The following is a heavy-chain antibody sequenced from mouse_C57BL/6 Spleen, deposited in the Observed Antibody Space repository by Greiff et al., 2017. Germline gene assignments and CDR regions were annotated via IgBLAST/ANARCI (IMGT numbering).Heavy chain of an antibody. CDR1: GYTFTSYW. CDR3: ARLVTTGGFDY. D-gene: IGHD2-3*01. CDR2: INPSNGGT. J-gene: IGHJ2*01. Sequence: QVHVKQPGPELVKPGASVKLSCKASGYTFTSYWMHWVKQRPGQGLEWIGNINPSNGGTNYNEKFKSKATLTVDKSSSTAYMQLSSLTSEDSAVYYCARLVTTGGFDYWGQGTTLTVSS. V-gene: IGHV1-53*01.